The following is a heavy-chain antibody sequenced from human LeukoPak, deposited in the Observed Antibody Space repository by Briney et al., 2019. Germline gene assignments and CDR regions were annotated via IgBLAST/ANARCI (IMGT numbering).Heavy chain of an antibody. J-gene: IGHJ6*02. D-gene: IGHD1-26*01. CDR2: IYSGGST. CDR3: ARAGSGSYDYYGMDV. CDR1: GFTVSSNY. V-gene: IGHV3-66*01. Sequence: GGSLRLSRAASGFTVSSNYMSWVRQAPGKGLEWVSVIYSGGSTYYADSVKGRFTISRDNSKNTLYLQMNSLRAEDTAVYYCARAGSGSYDYYGMDVWGQGTTVTVSS.